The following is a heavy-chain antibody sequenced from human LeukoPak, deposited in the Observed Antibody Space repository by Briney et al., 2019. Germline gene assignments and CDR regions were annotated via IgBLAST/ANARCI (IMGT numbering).Heavy chain of an antibody. CDR2: ISWNSVSI. J-gene: IGHJ6*02. CDR1: GFTFDDYA. D-gene: IGHD6-25*01. V-gene: IGHV3-9*01. CDR3: AKDIAAYYGMDV. Sequence: GGSLRLSCAASGFTFDDYAMHWVRQAPGKGLEWGSGISWNSVSIGYADSVKGRFTISRDNAKNSLYLQMNSLRAEDTALYYCAKDIAAYYGMDVWGQGPTVTVS.